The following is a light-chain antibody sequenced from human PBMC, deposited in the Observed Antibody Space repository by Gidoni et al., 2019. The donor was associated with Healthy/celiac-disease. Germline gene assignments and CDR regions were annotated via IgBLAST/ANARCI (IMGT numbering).Light chain of an antibody. V-gene: IGKV1-39*01. Sequence: DIQMTQSPSSLSASVGDRVTITCRASQSISSYLNWYQQNPGKAPKLLIYAASSLQSGVPSRFSGSGSGTDFTLTISSLQPEDFATYYCQQSYSTPSFGPXTKVEIK. CDR1: QSISSY. CDR3: QQSYSTPS. CDR2: AAS. J-gene: IGKJ3*01.